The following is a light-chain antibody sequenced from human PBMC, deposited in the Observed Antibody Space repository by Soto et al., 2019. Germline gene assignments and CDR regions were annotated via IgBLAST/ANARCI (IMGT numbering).Light chain of an antibody. J-gene: IGKJ2*01. V-gene: IGKV1-39*01. CDR3: QQSYSTPYT. CDR1: QRISSY. Sequence: DIQMTQSPSSLSASLGDRVTITCRASQRISSYLNWYQQKPGKAPKVLIYVASSLQSGVPSRFSGSGSGTDFTLTISSLQAEDFATYYCQQSYSTPYTFGQGTKLEIK. CDR2: VAS.